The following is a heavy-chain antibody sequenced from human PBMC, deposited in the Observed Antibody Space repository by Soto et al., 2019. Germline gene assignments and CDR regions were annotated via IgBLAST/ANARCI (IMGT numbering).Heavy chain of an antibody. J-gene: IGHJ6*03. CDR3: AKTVSFQGDYMDV. CDR1: GFTFSSYA. V-gene: IGHV3-23*01. Sequence: GGSLRLSCAASGFTFSSYAMGWVRQAPGKGLEWVSAISGSGGSTYYADSVKGRFTISRDNSKNTLYLQMNSLRAEDTAVYYCAKTVSFQGDYMDVWGKGTTVTVSS. D-gene: IGHD3-10*01. CDR2: ISGSGGST.